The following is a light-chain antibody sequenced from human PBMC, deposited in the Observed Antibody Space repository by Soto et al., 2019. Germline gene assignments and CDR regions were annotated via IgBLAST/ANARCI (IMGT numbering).Light chain of an antibody. CDR1: SSDVGGYNY. CDR3: SSYTSSSTLA. CDR2: EVS. Sequence: QSALTQPASVSGSPGQSITISCTGTSSDVGGYNYVSWYQQHPGKAPKLMIYEVSNRPSGVSNRFSGSKSGNTASLTISGLQAEDEADYYCSSYTSSSTLAFGGVTKVTVL. V-gene: IGLV2-14*01. J-gene: IGLJ3*02.